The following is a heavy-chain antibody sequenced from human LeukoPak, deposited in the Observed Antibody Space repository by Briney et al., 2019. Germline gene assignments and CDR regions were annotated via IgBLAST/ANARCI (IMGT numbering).Heavy chain of an antibody. CDR1: GGSISSSSYY. CDR2: IYYSGST. D-gene: IGHD4-17*01. Sequence: SETLSLTCTVSGGSISSSSYYWGWIRQPPGKGLEWIGSIYYSGSTYYNPSLKSRVTMSVDTSKNQFSLKLNSVTAADTAVYYCAKMRDEDGDYDAFDIWGKGTMVTVSS. CDR3: AKMRDEDGDYDAFDI. V-gene: IGHV4-39*07. J-gene: IGHJ3*02.